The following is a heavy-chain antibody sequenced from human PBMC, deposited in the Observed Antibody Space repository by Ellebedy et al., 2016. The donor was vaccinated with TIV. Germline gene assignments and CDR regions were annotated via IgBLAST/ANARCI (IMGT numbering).Heavy chain of an antibody. CDR3: ARAVGSSSSLDY. D-gene: IGHD6-6*01. CDR1: GFTSSSYW. V-gene: IGHV3-74*01. CDR2: INSDGSST. J-gene: IGHJ4*02. Sequence: GESLKISCAASGFTSSSYWMHWVRQAPGKGLVWVSRINSDGSSTSYADSVKGRFTISRDNAKNTLYLQMNSLRAEDTAVYYCARAVGSSSSLDYWGQGTLVTVSS.